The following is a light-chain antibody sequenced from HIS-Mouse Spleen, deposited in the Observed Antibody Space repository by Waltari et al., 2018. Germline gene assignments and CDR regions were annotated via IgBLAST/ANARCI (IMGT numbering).Light chain of an antibody. J-gene: IGLJ2*01. CDR1: SSDVGGYNS. CDR3: CSYAGSYTLV. V-gene: IGLV2-11*01. CDR2: DVS. Sequence: QSALTQPRSVSGSPGQSVTISCTGTSSDVGGYNSVSWYQQNPGKAPKLMIYDVSKRPSGVPDRFAGSKSGNTASLTISGLQAEDEADYYCCSYAGSYTLVFGGGTKLTVL.